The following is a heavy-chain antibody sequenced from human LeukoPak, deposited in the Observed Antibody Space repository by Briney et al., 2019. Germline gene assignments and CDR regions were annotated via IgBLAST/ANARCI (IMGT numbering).Heavy chain of an antibody. CDR2: INSDGSDT. J-gene: IGHJ4*02. Sequence: GGSLRLSCAASGFTFSNYWMHWVRQAPGKGLEWVSRINSDGSDTSYAESVRGRFTISRDNAENTLYLQMNSLRAEDTAVYSCVRDRGDGSSDYWGQGTLVTVSS. CDR1: GFTFSNYW. CDR3: VRDRGDGSSDY. D-gene: IGHD6-6*01. V-gene: IGHV3-74*01.